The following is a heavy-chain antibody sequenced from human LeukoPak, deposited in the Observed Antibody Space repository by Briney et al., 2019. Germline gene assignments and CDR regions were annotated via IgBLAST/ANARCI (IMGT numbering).Heavy chain of an antibody. J-gene: IGHJ6*02. CDR2: INAGNGNT. Sequence: ASVKVSCKASGYTFTSHAMHWVRQAPGQRLEWMGWINAGNGNTKYSQKFQGRVTITRDTSASTAYMELSSLRSEDTAVYYCARGPTRDYYYGMDVWGQGTTVTVSS. CDR1: GYTFTSHA. V-gene: IGHV1-3*01. CDR3: ARGPTRDYYYGMDV.